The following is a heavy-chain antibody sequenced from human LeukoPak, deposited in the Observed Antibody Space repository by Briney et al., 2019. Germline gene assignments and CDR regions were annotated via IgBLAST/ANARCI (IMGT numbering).Heavy chain of an antibody. CDR3: ARHESIVVVVAARGLDS. CDR2: IYYTGST. Sequence: KPSETLSLTCTVSGGSISSSSHYWGWIRQPPGKGLELIGSIYYTGSTSYNPSLKSRVTISVDTSKNQFSLKLSSVTAADTAVYYCARHESIVVVVAARGLDSWGQGTLVTVSS. CDR1: GGSISSSSHY. J-gene: IGHJ4*02. D-gene: IGHD2-15*01. V-gene: IGHV4-39*01.